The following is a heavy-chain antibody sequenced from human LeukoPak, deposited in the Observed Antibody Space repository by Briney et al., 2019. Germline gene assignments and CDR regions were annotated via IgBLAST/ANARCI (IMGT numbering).Heavy chain of an antibody. Sequence: SETLSLTCTVSSGSITTYYWNWLRQSPGKRPEWIGYVFHTGITEYNPSLESRVTMSMDTSKRQFALSLTSVTTADTARYYCARGPRWRGSGRSYYYGMYVWGNGTTVTVSS. CDR1: SGSITTYY. V-gene: IGHV4-59*01. J-gene: IGHJ6*04. CDR3: ARGPRWRGSGRSYYYGMYV. CDR2: VFHTGIT. D-gene: IGHD3-10*01.